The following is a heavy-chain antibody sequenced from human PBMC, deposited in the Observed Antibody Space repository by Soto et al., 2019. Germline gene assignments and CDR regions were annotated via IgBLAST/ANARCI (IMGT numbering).Heavy chain of an antibody. CDR1: GYTFTSYA. CDR2: ISAGNGNT. D-gene: IGHD3-9*01. J-gene: IGHJ4*02. CDR3: AREFYDILTGYYRGLMVDY. V-gene: IGHV1-3*01. Sequence: ASVKVSCKASGYTFTSYAMHWVRQAPGQRLEWMGWISAGNGNTKYSQKFQGRVTITRDTSASTAYMELSSLRSEDTAVYYCAREFYDILTGYYRGLMVDYWGQGTLVTVSS.